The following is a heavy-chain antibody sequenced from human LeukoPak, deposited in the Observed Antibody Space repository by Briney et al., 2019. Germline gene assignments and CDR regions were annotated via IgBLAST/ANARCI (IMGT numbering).Heavy chain of an antibody. Sequence: GGSLRLSCAASGFTFSSYAMHWVRQAPGKGLEWVAVISYDGSNKYYADSVKGRFTISRDNSKNTLYLQMNSLRAEDTAAYYCASYSGYFGYWGQGTLVTVSS. CDR2: ISYDGSNK. CDR3: ASYSGYFGY. J-gene: IGHJ4*02. CDR1: GFTFSSYA. V-gene: IGHV3-30-3*01. D-gene: IGHD1-26*01.